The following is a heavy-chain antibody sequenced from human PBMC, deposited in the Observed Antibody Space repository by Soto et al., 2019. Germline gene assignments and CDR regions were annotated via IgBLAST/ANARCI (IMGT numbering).Heavy chain of an antibody. CDR1: GYTFTGYY. Sequence: QVQLVQSGAEVKKPGASVKVSCKASGYTFTGYYMHWVRQAPGQGLEWMGWINPNSGGTNYAQNFQGWVTMTRDTSISTACMELSRLRFDDTAVYYCARGICGGDCSSWWFDAWGQGTLVTVSS. CDR2: INPNSGGT. J-gene: IGHJ5*02. D-gene: IGHD2-21*02. V-gene: IGHV1-2*04. CDR3: ARGICGGDCSSWWFDA.